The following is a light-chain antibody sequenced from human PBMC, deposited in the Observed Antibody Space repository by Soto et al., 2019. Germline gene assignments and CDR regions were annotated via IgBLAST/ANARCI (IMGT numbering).Light chain of an antibody. CDR1: QSVSSN. J-gene: IGKJ4*01. V-gene: IGKV3-15*01. CDR3: QQYNNWLS. CDR2: GAS. Sequence: EIVMTQSPATLSVSPGERATLSCRASQSVSSNLAWYQQKPGQAPRLLIYGASTRATGIPARFSGSGSGTEFTLRVSSLQSEDFAVYYCQQYNNWLSFGGGTKVEIK.